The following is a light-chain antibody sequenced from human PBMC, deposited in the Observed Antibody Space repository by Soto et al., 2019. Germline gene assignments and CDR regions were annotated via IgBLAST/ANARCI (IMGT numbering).Light chain of an antibody. CDR3: SSYAGSNNLV. V-gene: IGLV2-8*01. Sequence: QSVLTQPPSASGSPGQSVTISCTGTSSDIGGYDYVSWYQQHPGKAPKLIIYEVNKRPSGVPDRFSGSKSGNTASLTVSGLQAEDEVDYYCSSYAGSNNLVFAGGTQLTVL. J-gene: IGLJ3*02. CDR2: EVN. CDR1: SSDIGGYDY.